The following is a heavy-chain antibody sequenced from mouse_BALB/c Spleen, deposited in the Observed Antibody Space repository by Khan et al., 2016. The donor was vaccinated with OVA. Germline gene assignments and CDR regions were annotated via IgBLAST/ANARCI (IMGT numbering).Heavy chain of an antibody. CDR1: GYTFTDYV. D-gene: IGHD4-1*01. CDR2: IYPGRDST. CDR3: ARADWDVVSY. Sequence: QVQLQQSGPELVKPGASVKMSCTASGYTFTDYVMNWVKQSNGQGLEWIGQIYPGRDSTYYNEKFKGKATLTTDRSSNTAYMQHSNRTSADSTVYFSARADWDVVSYWRQGTLVTVSA. J-gene: IGHJ3*01. V-gene: IGHV1-77*01.